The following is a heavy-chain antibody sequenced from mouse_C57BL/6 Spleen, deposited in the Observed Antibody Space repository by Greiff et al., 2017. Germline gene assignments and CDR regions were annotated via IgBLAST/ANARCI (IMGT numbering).Heavy chain of an antibody. CDR1: GFNIKDYY. CDR2: IDPEDGEI. D-gene: IGHD2-5*01. Sequence: VQLLQSGAELVKPGASVKLSCTASGFNIKDYYMHWVKQRTEQGLEWIGRIDPEDGEIKYAPKFQGKVTITADTSSNTVYLQLSSLTSEDTAVYYCTREGSNYPFAGWGTGTLVTVSA. V-gene: IGHV14-2*01. J-gene: IGHJ3*01. CDR3: TREGSNYPFAG.